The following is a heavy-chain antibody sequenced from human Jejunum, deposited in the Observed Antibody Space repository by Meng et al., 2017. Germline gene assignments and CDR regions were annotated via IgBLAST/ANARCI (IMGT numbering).Heavy chain of an antibody. D-gene: IGHD2-2*01. CDR1: GYTFRMYG. Sequence: ASVTVSCKPSGYTFRMYGSSWVRQAPGQVLEWMGWIATHNGDTKDAQRLQVRGTMTTDINTNTVFMELRSLTSDDTGVYYCAVDCSSTTCYGFDYWGQGTQVTVSS. V-gene: IGHV1-18*01. J-gene: IGHJ4*02. CDR2: IATHNGDT. CDR3: AVDCSSTTCYGFDY.